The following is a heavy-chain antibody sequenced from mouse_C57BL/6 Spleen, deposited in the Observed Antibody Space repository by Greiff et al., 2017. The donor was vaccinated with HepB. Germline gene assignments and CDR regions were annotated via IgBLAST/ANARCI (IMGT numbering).Heavy chain of an antibody. J-gene: IGHJ4*01. CDR3: ARSATAQATRGDYAMDY. D-gene: IGHD3-2*02. CDR2: IYPGDGDT. CDR1: GYAFSSYW. Sequence: VQLQQSGAELVKPGASVKISCKASGYAFSSYWMNWVKQRPGKGLEWIGQIYPGDGDTNYNGKFKGKATLTADKSSSTAYMQLSSLTSEDSAVYFCARSATAQATRGDYAMDYWGQGTSVTVSS. V-gene: IGHV1-80*01.